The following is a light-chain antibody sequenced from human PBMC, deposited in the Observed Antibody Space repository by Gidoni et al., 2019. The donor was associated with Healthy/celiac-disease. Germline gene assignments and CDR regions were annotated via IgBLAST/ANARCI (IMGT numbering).Light chain of an antibody. CDR2: EGS. Sequence: QSALTQPPSASGSPGQSVTISCTGTSSDVGGYNYVSWYQQHPGKAPKLMIDEGSKRPSGVPDRFSGSKSGNTASLTVSGLQAEDEADYYCSSYAGSNTVVFGGGTKLTVL. CDR3: SSYAGSNTVV. J-gene: IGLJ2*01. CDR1: SSDVGGYNY. V-gene: IGLV2-8*01.